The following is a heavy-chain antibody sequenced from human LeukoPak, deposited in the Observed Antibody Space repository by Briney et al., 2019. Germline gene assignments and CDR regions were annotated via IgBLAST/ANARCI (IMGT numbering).Heavy chain of an antibody. CDR1: GYTFTGYF. CDR2: INPNSGGT. D-gene: IGHD6-13*01. J-gene: IGHJ4*02. V-gene: IGHV1-2*02. Sequence: GASVKVSCKASGYTFTGYFMHWVRQAPGQGLEWMGWINPNSGGTNYAQKFQGGVTMTSDTSISTAYIELTRLRSDDTAVYYCARDLDGSSGCDYWGQGTLVTVSS. CDR3: ARDLDGSSGCDY.